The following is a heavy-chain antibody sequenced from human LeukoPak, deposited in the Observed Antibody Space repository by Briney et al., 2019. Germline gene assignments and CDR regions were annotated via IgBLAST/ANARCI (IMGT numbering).Heavy chain of an antibody. D-gene: IGHD3-10*01. CDR1: GFTFSDYY. Sequence: PGGSLRLSCAASGFTFSDYYMSWIRQAPGKGLEWVSYISSSGSTIYYADSVKGRFTISRDNAKNSLYLQMNSLRAEDTAVYYCARRPWFGELLMSRPLDYWGQGTLVTVSS. CDR2: ISSSGSTI. CDR3: ARRPWFGELLMSRPLDY. J-gene: IGHJ4*02. V-gene: IGHV3-11*01.